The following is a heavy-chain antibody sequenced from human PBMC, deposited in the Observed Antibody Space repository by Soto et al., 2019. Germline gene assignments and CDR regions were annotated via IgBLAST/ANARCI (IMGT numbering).Heavy chain of an antibody. D-gene: IGHD3-16*01. V-gene: IGHV3-64*04. CDR1: GFTFSSYG. CDR3: TRGLGSLDPFDA. CDR2: IKNSGSTT. J-gene: IGHJ3*01. Sequence: PGGSLRLSCSASGFTFSSYGMHWVRQAPGKGLEYVSAIKNSGSTTNYADSVKGRFTISRDDSKNTLYLQMNSLRADDTAVYHCTRGLGSLDPFDAWGPGTRVTVSS.